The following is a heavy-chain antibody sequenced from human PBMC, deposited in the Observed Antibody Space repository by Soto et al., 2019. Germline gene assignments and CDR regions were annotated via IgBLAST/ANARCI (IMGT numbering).Heavy chain of an antibody. D-gene: IGHD3-3*01. J-gene: IGHJ4*02. Sequence: QLQLQESDPGLVKPSETLSLTCIVSGGSISSSGYYWGWIRQPPGKGLEWIGSIYHSGSTNYNPSLKSRITMSVDTSRNQFSLKLSSVSAADTAVYFCARHGLSITVFGVVSGPDYWGQGTLVTVSS. V-gene: IGHV4-39*01. CDR1: GGSISSSGYY. CDR2: IYHSGST. CDR3: ARHGLSITVFGVVSGPDY.